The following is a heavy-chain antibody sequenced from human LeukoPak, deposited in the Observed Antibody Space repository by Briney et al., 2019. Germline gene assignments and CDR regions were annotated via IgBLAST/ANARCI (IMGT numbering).Heavy chain of an antibody. J-gene: IGHJ6*03. Sequence: GGSLRLSCAASGFNFSNYGMHWVRQAPGKGLEWVAFIRYDGTNIYYGDSVKGRFTISRDNSKNTLYLQMNSQRADDTAVYYCAEAYYYSYYMDVWGKGTTVTVSS. CDR3: AEAYYYSYYMDV. CDR2: IRYDGTNI. V-gene: IGHV3-30*02. CDR1: GFNFSNYG.